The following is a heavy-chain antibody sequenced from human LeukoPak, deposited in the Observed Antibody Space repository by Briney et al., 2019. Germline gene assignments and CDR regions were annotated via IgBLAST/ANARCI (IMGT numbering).Heavy chain of an antibody. CDR2: ISYDGSNE. Sequence: GGSLRLSCAASGFTFSTYGMHWVRQAPGKGLEWVAVISYDGSNEYYADSVKGRFTISRDNSKNTLYLQMSSLRAEDTAVYYCAKKWGVGTTTLDYFDYWGQGTLVTVSS. J-gene: IGHJ4*02. CDR3: AKKWGVGTTTLDYFDY. D-gene: IGHD1-26*01. CDR1: GFTFSTYG. V-gene: IGHV3-30*18.